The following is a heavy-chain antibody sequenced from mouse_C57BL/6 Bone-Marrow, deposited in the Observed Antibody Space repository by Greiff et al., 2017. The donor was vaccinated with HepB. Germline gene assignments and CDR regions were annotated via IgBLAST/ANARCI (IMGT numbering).Heavy chain of an antibody. V-gene: IGHV6-6*01. D-gene: IGHD5-1*01. CDR1: GFTFSDAW. CDR3: TRPLTSHFDY. J-gene: IGHJ2*01. Sequence: EVKLMESGGGLVQPGGSMKLSCAASGFTFSDAWMDWVRQSPEKGLEWVAEIRNKANNHATYYAESVKGRLTISRDDSKSSVYLQMNSLRAEDTGIYYCTRPLTSHFDYWGQGTTLTVSS. CDR2: IRNKANNHAT.